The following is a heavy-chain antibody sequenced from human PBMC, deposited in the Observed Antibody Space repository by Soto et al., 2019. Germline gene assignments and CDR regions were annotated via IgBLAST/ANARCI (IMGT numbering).Heavy chain of an antibody. D-gene: IGHD4-4*01. CDR3: ARGHDYNRGYFDY. Sequence: EVQLVESGGGLVQPGGSLRLSCAASGFTFGTYWMTWVRQAPGKGLEWVANIKQDGSEKYYVDSVKGRFTVSRDNAKNSLYLQMSSLRAGDTAVYYCARGHDYNRGYFDYWGQGTLVTVSS. V-gene: IGHV3-7*01. J-gene: IGHJ4*02. CDR1: GFTFGTYW. CDR2: IKQDGSEK.